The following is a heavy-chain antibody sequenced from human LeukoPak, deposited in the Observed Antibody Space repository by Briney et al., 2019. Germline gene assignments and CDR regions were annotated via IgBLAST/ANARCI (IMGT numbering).Heavy chain of an antibody. CDR1: GYTFTGYY. J-gene: IGHJ4*02. V-gene: IGHV1-2*02. Sequence: ASVKVSCKASGYTFTGYYMHWVRQAPGQGLEWMGWINPNSGGTNYAQKFQGRVTMTRDTSISTAYMELSRLRSDDTAVYYCARGSSRMVYAIVIDYWGQGTLVTVSS. CDR2: INPNSGGT. D-gene: IGHD2-8*01. CDR3: ARGSSRMVYAIVIDY.